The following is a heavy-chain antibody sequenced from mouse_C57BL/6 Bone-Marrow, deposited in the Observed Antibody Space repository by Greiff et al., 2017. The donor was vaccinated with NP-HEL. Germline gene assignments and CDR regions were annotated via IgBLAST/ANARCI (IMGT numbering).Heavy chain of an antibody. CDR1: GYTFTSYW. J-gene: IGHJ1*03. CDR2: IYPGNSDT. Sequence: EVMLVESGTVLARPGASVKMSCKTSGYTFTSYWMHWVKQRPGQGLEWLGAIYPGNSDTSYNQKFKGKAKLTAVTSASTAYMELSSLTNEDSAVYYCARSRYYGSSPYWYFDVWGTGTTVTVSS. D-gene: IGHD1-1*01. CDR3: ARSRYYGSSPYWYFDV. V-gene: IGHV1-5*01.